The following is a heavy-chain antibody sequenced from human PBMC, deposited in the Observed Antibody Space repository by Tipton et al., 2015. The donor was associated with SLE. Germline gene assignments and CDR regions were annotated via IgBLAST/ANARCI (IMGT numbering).Heavy chain of an antibody. J-gene: IGHJ6*02. D-gene: IGHD1-26*01. CDR3: ARHIDSGSYYYHYYGMDV. Sequence: TLSLTCTVSGGSISSYYWSWIRQPAGKGLEWIGRIYTSGSTNYNPSLKSRVTMSVDTSKNQSSLKLSSVTAADTAVYYCARHIDSGSYYYHYYGMDVWGQGTTVTVSS. CDR2: IYTSGST. V-gene: IGHV4-4*07. CDR1: GGSISSYY.